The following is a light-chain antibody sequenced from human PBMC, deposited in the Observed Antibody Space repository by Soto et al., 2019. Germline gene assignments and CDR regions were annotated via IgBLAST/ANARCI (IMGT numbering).Light chain of an antibody. CDR3: QQYLTSPKT. Sequence: DIVLTQAQDTLSFSPVERASLSCSPSQSVSSSNFAWYQQKPAQAPRLLIYGASRRAPGIPERFSGSGSGTDFTLTISRLEPEDFAVYYCQQYLTSPKTFGQGTKVDIK. J-gene: IGKJ1*01. CDR2: GAS. CDR1: QSVSSSN. V-gene: IGKV3-20*01.